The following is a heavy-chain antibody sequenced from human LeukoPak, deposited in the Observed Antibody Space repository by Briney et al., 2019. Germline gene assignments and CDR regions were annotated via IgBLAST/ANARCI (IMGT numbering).Heavy chain of an antibody. D-gene: IGHD6-13*01. V-gene: IGHV3-21*01. CDR1: GFTFSIYT. Sequence: GGSLRLFCAASGFTFSIYTMNWVRQAPGKGLEWVSSISSSSSYIYHADSVKGRFTVSRDNAKNSLYLQMNSLRAEDTAVYYCARGSIAAAVKVCCRAFDIWGQGTVVTVSS. CDR3: ARGSIAAAVKVCCRAFDI. CDR2: ISSSSSYI. J-gene: IGHJ3*02.